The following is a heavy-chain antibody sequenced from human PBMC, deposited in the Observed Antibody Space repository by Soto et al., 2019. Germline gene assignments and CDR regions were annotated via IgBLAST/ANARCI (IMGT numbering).Heavy chain of an antibody. CDR2: IYYSGST. CDR3: ARILRSSGWYYFDY. D-gene: IGHD6-19*01. J-gene: IGHJ4*02. Sequence: PSETLSLTCTVSGGSISSGDYYWSWIRQPPGKGLEWIGYIYYSGSTYYNPSLKSRVTISVDTSKNQFSLKLSSVTAADTAVYYCARILRSSGWYYFDYWGQGTLVTVS. CDR1: GGSISSGDYY. V-gene: IGHV4-30-4*01.